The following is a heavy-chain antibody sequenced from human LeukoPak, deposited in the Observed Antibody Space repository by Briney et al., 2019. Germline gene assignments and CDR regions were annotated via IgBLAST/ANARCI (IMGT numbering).Heavy chain of an antibody. CDR2: IYYTGIT. Sequence: SETLSLTCTVSGTSITSFYWRWIRQPPGRGLEYIGYIYYTGITNFSPSLKGRVTMSIDTSKSQISLRLTSVTAEDTAIYYCAKTARVPDAWGQGTLVSVSS. V-gene: IGHV4-59*01. D-gene: IGHD1-14*01. CDR3: AKTARVPDA. CDR1: GTSITSFY. J-gene: IGHJ5*02.